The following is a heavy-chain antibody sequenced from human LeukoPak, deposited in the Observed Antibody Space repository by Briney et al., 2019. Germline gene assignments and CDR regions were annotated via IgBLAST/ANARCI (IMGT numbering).Heavy chain of an antibody. CDR2: ISGSGGST. J-gene: IGHJ4*02. Sequence: GGTLRLSCAASGFTFSSYAMSWVRQAPGKGLEWVSDISGSGGSTSYADSVKGRFTISRDNSKNTLYLQMNSLRAEDTAVYYCAKETANIYYDILTGYYLFDYWGQGTLVTVSS. CDR3: AKETANIYYDILTGYYLFDY. V-gene: IGHV3-23*01. D-gene: IGHD3-9*01. CDR1: GFTFSSYA.